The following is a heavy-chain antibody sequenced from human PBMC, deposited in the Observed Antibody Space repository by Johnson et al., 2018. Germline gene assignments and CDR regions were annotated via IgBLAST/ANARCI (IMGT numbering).Heavy chain of an antibody. CDR1: GGSFSGYY. J-gene: IGHJ6*03. V-gene: IGHV4-34*01. D-gene: IGHD1/OR15-1a*01. Sequence: QVQLQQWGAGLLKPSETLSLTCAVYGGSFSGYYWSWIRQPPGKGLEWIGEINHSGSTNYNPSLKSRVTISVHTSKNQFSLKLSSVTAADTAVYYCARDSPSLGTHYYYYYMDVWGKGTTVTVSS. CDR3: ARDSPSLGTHYYYYYMDV. CDR2: INHSGST.